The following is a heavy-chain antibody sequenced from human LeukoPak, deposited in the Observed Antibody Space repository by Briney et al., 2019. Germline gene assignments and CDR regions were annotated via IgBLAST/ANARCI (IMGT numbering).Heavy chain of an antibody. D-gene: IGHD6-19*01. V-gene: IGHV3-30*02. Sequence: GGSLRLSCAASGFTFGAYGLHWVRRAPGKGLEWVALIRYDGQNKYYADSVKGRFTVSRDNSKNTLFLQMNSLTPDDTAVYYCAKEEEQWLELGHFPHWGQGTLVIVSA. CDR2: IRYDGQNK. CDR3: AKEEEQWLELGHFPH. J-gene: IGHJ1*01. CDR1: GFTFGAYG.